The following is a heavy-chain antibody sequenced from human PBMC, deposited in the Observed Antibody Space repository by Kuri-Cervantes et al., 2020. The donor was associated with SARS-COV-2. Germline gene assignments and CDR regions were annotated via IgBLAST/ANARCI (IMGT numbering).Heavy chain of an antibody. V-gene: IGHV4-61*01. CDR3: ARDDFSYGSNHFDI. CDR2: MYYNVKT. CDR1: GGYVNRGSSY. J-gene: IGHJ4*02. Sequence: ESLKISCSISGGYVNRGSSYWTWIRQAPGKGLEWIAYMYYNVKTTYNPSLKSRVTISADTSKNQFSLKLTSVTAADTAVYYCARDDFSYGSNHFDIWGQGILVTVSS. D-gene: IGHD6-13*01.